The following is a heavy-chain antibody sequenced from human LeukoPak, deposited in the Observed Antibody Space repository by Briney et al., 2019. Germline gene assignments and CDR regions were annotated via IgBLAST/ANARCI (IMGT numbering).Heavy chain of an antibody. CDR3: ARAPGSYDSSGYLYWYFDL. CDR1: GGSISSYY. D-gene: IGHD3-22*01. V-gene: IGHV4-59*01. Sequence: SETLSLNCTVSGGSISSYYWSWIRQPPGKGLEWIGYIYYSGSTNYNPSLKSRATISVDTSKNQFSLKLTSVTAADTAVYFCARAPGSYDSSGYLYWYFDLWGRGTLVTVSS. CDR2: IYYSGST. J-gene: IGHJ2*01.